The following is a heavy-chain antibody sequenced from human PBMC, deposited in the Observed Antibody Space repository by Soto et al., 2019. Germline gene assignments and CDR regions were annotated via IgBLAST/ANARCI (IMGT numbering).Heavy chain of an antibody. CDR2: IYYTGTT. V-gene: IGHV4-31*03. Sequence: QVQLQESGPGLVEPSQTLSLTCTVSGGSISSGGSYWSWIRQHPGKGLEWIGYIYYTGTTYYNPSLRSRVTMSVDTSKNQFSLKLSSVTAADTAVYYCVRDCSSTTYYAGESGFAPWGQGTLVTVSS. D-gene: IGHD2-2*01. J-gene: IGHJ5*02. CDR1: GGSISSGGSY. CDR3: VRDCSSTTYYAGESGFAP.